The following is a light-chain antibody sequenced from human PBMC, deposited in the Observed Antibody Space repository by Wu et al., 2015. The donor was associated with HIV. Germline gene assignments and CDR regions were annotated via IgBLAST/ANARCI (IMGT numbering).Light chain of an antibody. CDR3: QQYANWTS. Sequence: EIVMTRSPGTLSVSPGERATLSCRASQSVGSNIAWYQQRPGQAPRLLIYNAFTRATGIPARFSGSGSGTHFTLTISSLQSEVWLLVYHCQQYANWTSFGGGPRW. CDR2: NAF. CDR1: QSVGSN. V-gene: IGKV3D-15*01. J-gene: IGKJ4*01.